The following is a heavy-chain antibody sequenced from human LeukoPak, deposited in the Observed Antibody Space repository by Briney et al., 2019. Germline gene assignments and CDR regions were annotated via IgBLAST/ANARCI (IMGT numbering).Heavy chain of an antibody. CDR1: GFTFISYA. CDR3: AKDSRYSGNIKAFDI. Sequence: GGSLRLSCPASGFTFISYAMSWVRQAPGKGLEWVSGISGSGGSTNYADSVKGRFTISRDNSKNTLYLQMNSLRAEDTAVYYCAKDSRYSGNIKAFDIWGQGTMVTVSS. V-gene: IGHV3-23*01. CDR2: ISGSGGST. D-gene: IGHD1-26*01. J-gene: IGHJ3*02.